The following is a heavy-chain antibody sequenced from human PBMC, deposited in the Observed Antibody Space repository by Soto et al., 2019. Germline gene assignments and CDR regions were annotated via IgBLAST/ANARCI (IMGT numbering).Heavy chain of an antibody. V-gene: IGHV3-9*01. Sequence: PGGSLRLSCAASGCTFVDYAMHWVRQAPGKGLEWVSGISWNSGSIGYADSVKGRFTISRDNAKNSLYLQMNSLRAEDTALYYCAKDTRHTFGGVIANYWGQGTLVTVSS. CDR2: ISWNSGSI. CDR1: GCTFVDYA. J-gene: IGHJ4*02. CDR3: AKDTRHTFGGVIANY. D-gene: IGHD3-16*02.